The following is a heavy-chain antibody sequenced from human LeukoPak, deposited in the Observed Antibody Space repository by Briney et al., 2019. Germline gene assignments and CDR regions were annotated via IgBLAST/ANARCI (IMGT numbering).Heavy chain of an antibody. CDR3: AKGTDSSGYSNSDY. CDR1: GFTFSSYG. V-gene: IGHV3-30*18. D-gene: IGHD3-22*01. CDR2: ISYDGSNK. J-gene: IGHJ4*02. Sequence: GRSLRLSCAASGFTFSSYGMHWVRQAPGKGLEWVAVISYDGSNKYYADSVKGRFTISRDNSKNTLYLQMNSLRAEDTAVYCCAKGTDSSGYSNSDYWGQGTLVTVSS.